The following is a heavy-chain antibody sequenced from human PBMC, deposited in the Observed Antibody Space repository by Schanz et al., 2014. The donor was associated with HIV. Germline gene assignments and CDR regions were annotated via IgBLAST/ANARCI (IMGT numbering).Heavy chain of an antibody. J-gene: IGHJ2*01. CDR1: GGTFTNYA. V-gene: IGHV1-69*12. D-gene: IGHD1-26*01. Sequence: QVQLVQSGAEVKKPGSSVMVSCKTSGGTFTNYAISWVRQAPGQGLQWMGGIIPFFGTANYAQTLQGRLTITADESTGTAYMDLTSLRYEDTALYYCAASMYNRSYGTHYYFDLWGRGTLVTVSS. CDR2: IIPFFGTA. CDR3: AASMYNRSYGTHYYFDL.